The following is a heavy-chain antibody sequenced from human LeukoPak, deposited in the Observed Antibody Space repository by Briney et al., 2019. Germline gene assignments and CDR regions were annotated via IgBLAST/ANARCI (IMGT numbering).Heavy chain of an antibody. CDR1: GYTLTSYG. Sequence: ASVKVSCKASGYTLTSYGISWVRQAPGQGLEWMGWINPKRGDTNYAQKFQGRVTMTRDTSISTVYMEVSRLRSDDTAIYYCASGWTIFYYYMDVWGKGTTVTISS. D-gene: IGHD3-3*02. J-gene: IGHJ6*03. CDR2: INPKRGDT. CDR3: ASGWTIFYYYMDV. V-gene: IGHV1-2*02.